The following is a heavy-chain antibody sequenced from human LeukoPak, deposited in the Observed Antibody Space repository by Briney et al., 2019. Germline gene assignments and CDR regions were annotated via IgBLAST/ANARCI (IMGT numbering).Heavy chain of an antibody. CDR1: GYTFTSYG. D-gene: IGHD3-22*01. V-gene: IGHV1-18*01. J-gene: IGHJ5*02. Sequence: ATVKVSCRASGYTFTSYGISWVRQAPGQGLEWMGWISAYNGNTNYAQKLQGRVTMTTDTSTSTAYMELRSLRSDDTAVYYCARDYNYYDSSGGTWGQGTLVTVSS. CDR3: ARDYNYYDSSGGT. CDR2: ISAYNGNT.